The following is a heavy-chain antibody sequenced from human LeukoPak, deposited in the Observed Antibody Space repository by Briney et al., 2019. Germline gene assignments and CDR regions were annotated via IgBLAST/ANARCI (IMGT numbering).Heavy chain of an antibody. Sequence: PSETLSLTXAVYGGSFSGYYWSWIRQPPGKGLEWIGEINHSGSTNYNPSLKSRVTISVDTSKNQFSLKLSSVTAADTAVYYCARRGGYCSSTSCLRPRYNWFDPWGQGTLVTVSS. CDR1: GGSFSGYY. D-gene: IGHD2-2*01. CDR2: INHSGST. V-gene: IGHV4-34*01. CDR3: ARRGGYCSSTSCLRPRYNWFDP. J-gene: IGHJ5*02.